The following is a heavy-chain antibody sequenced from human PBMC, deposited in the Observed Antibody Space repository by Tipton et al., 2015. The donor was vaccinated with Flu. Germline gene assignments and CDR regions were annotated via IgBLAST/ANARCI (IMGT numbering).Heavy chain of an antibody. D-gene: IGHD4-11*01. J-gene: IGHJ5*02. CDR3: ARRDYSNYVSDPKSCFDP. CDR1: GGSVNSYY. CDR2: IHRSGNT. Sequence: TLSLTCSVSGGSVNSYYWGWIRQPPGEGLEWIGNIHRSGNTYHNPSLRSRVTMSVDSSRNQFSLRLSSVTAADTAVYYCARRDYSNYVSDPKSCFDPWGQGILVTVSS. V-gene: IGHV4-59*04.